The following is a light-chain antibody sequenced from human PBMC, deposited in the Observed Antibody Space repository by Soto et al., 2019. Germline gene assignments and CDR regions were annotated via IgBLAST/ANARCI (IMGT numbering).Light chain of an antibody. CDR3: QQYGSSLWT. J-gene: IGKJ1*01. CDR2: GAS. Sequence: EIVLTQSPGTLSLSPGERATLSCRASQSVSSSYLAWYQQKPGQAPRLLIYGASSRATGIPDRFSGSGSGTGFTLTISRLEPEDFAVYYCQQYGSSLWTFGQGTMVDVK. V-gene: IGKV3-20*01. CDR1: QSVSSSY.